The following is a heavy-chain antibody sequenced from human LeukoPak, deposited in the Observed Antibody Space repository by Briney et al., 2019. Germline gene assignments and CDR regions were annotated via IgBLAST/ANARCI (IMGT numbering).Heavy chain of an antibody. V-gene: IGHV3-33*01. CDR2: IWYDGSNK. D-gene: IGHD3-16*01. J-gene: IGHJ6*02. Sequence: GGSLRLSCAASGFTFSSFGMHWVRRGPDKGLEWVALIWYDGSNKHYADSVKGRYNVSRDNSRNTLYLHMNSLRVEDTAVYYCARFRDGVFSGGDYYNGMDVWGQGTTVTVSS. CDR1: GFTFSSFG. CDR3: ARFRDGVFSGGDYYNGMDV.